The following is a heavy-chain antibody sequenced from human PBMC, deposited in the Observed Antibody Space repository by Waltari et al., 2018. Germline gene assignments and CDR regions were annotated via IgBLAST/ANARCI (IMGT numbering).Heavy chain of an antibody. CDR2: IRPSCGTA. CDR3: ARDDYDGGGYFDY. D-gene: IGHD4-17*01. V-gene: IGHV1-69*01. CDR1: GGTFSSYA. Sequence: QVQLVQSGAEVKKPRSSVKVSCKASGGTFSSYAISWVRQAPGQGLEWMGGIRPSCGTANYEQKCQGRVTITADESTSTAYMELSSLRSEDTAVYYCARDDYDGGGYFDYWGQGTLVTVSS. J-gene: IGHJ4*02.